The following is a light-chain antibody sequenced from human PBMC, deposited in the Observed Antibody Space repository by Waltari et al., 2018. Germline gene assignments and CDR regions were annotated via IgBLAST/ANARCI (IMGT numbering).Light chain of an antibody. Sequence: DIQLTQSPSTLSASVGDRVTITCRASQSVTTWMAWYQQKAGKVPKLLIYDASIVHSGVPSRFSGGGSGTEFSLTINSLQPDDFATYYCQQYNDRVLTFGQGT. CDR2: DAS. J-gene: IGKJ2*01. CDR1: QSVTTW. V-gene: IGKV1-5*01. CDR3: QQYNDRVLT.